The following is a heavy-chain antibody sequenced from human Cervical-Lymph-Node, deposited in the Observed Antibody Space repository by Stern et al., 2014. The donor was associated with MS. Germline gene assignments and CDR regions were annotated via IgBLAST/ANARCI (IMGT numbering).Heavy chain of an antibody. J-gene: IGHJ4*02. Sequence: EVQLVESGAEVKKPGESLKISCKGSGYKFTSHWIGWVRQMPGKGLEWMGLIYPGDSDVKYSPSFQGQVTISADKSLSTAYLYWSSLKASDTAIYYCARRNVEAADDYWGQGTLVTVSS. D-gene: IGHD6-13*01. V-gene: IGHV5-51*03. CDR3: ARRNVEAADDY. CDR2: IYPGDSDV. CDR1: GYKFTSHW.